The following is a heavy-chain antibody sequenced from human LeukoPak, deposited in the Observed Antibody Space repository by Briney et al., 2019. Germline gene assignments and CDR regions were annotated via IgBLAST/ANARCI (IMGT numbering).Heavy chain of an antibody. V-gene: IGHV3-30*02. CDR1: GFTFSSYG. J-gene: IGHJ4*02. D-gene: IGHD5-18*01. Sequence: PGGSLRLSCAASGFTFSSYGMRLVRQTPGKGLEWVSFIRYDGSNQYYADSVKGRFTISRDNSKNTLYLQMNSLKPEDTAVYFCARGYGESHFDYWGQGTLVTVSS. CDR2: IRYDGSNQ. CDR3: ARGYGESHFDY.